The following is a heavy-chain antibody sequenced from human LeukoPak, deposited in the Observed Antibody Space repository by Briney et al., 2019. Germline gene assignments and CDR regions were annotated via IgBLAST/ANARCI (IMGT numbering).Heavy chain of an antibody. CDR3: ARKEGGITMVRGVVGS. Sequence: SETLSLTCTVSGGSISSYYWSWIRQPPGKGLEWIGEINHSGSTNYNPSLKSRVTISVDTSKNQFSLKLSSVTAADTAVYYCARKEGGITMVRGVVGSWGQGTLVTVSS. V-gene: IGHV4-34*01. CDR2: INHSGST. D-gene: IGHD3-10*01. CDR1: GGSISSYY. J-gene: IGHJ4*02.